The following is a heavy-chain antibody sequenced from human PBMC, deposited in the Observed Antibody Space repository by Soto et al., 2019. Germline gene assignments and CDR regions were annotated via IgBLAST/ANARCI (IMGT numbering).Heavy chain of an antibody. CDR2: ISGGGGST. CDR1: GFTFSHYA. Sequence: EVQLLESGGALVQPGGSLRLSCATSGFTFSHYAMSWVRQAPGKGLEWVSGISGGGGSTYYADSVKGRFTISRDNSKNTVYLQMNSLRDEDTAVYYCARDGDIMTGAPVGDYWGQGTLVTVSS. D-gene: IGHD3-9*01. V-gene: IGHV3-23*01. CDR3: ARDGDIMTGAPVGDY. J-gene: IGHJ4*02.